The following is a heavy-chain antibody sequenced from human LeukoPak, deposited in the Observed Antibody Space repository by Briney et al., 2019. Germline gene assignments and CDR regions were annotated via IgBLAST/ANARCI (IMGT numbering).Heavy chain of an antibody. V-gene: IGHV3-33*01. CDR2: IWSDGTNQ. J-gene: IGHJ4*02. CDR1: RFPFSTYG. CDR3: ARDAQRGFDYSNSLEY. Sequence: GKSLRLSCAASRFPFSTYGMHWVRQAPGKGLEWVAVIWSDGTNQYYADSVKGRFTISRDDSGNTVYLQMNSLRPEDTGVYYCARDAQRGFDYSNSLEYWGQGTPVTVST. D-gene: IGHD4-11*01.